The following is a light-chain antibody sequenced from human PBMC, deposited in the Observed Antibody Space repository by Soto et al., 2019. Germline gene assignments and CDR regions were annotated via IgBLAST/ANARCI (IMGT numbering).Light chain of an antibody. CDR1: QSISSY. V-gene: IGKV1-39*01. J-gene: IGKJ1*01. CDR3: QQSYSTPWT. Sequence: DIQMTQSPSSLSASVGDRVTITCRASQSISSYLNWYQQKPGKAAKLLMYAASSLQSGVPSRFNSGGSWTDFTLSISSLQPEDVATYYCQQSYSTPWTFGQGTKVEIK. CDR2: AAS.